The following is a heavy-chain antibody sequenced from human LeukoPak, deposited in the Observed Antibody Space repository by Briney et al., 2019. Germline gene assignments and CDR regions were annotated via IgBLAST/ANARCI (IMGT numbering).Heavy chain of an antibody. V-gene: IGHV3-7*03. D-gene: IGHD4-17*01. CDR3: AKDKDRVYGDFFDY. CDR2: IKQDGSEN. CDR1: GFTFSSYW. J-gene: IGHJ4*02. Sequence: GGSPRLSCSASGFTFSSYWMSWVRQAPGKGLEWVANIKQDGSENYYVDSVKGRFTISRDNAKNSLFLQMNSLRAEDMALYYCAKDKDRVYGDFFDYWGQGTLVTVSS.